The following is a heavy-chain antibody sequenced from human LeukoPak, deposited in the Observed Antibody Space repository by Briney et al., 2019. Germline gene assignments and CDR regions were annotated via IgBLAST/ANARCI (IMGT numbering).Heavy chain of an antibody. CDR3: AGHDPGWFET. CDR2: IHYSGST. CDR1: GGSISSSY. Sequence: SETRCLTCTVSGGSISSSYWSWIRQPPGKGLEWIGYIHYSGSTNYNPSLKSRATISVDTSKAHFSLKLSSATAADTAVYYCAGHDPGWFETWGPGNLATVSS. V-gene: IGHV4-59*08. D-gene: IGHD2-15*01. J-gene: IGHJ4*02.